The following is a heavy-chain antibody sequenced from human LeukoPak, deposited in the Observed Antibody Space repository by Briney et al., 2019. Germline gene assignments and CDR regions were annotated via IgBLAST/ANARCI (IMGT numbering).Heavy chain of an antibody. Sequence: GGSLRLSCAASGFTFSSYWMHCVPQAPGKGLVWVSRINSDGSSTRYADSVNGRFTISRDNAKNTLYLQMNSLRAEGTAVYYCARAQPPLYGDYVGWGQGTLVTVSS. D-gene: IGHD4-17*01. CDR3: ARAQPPLYGDYVG. CDR2: INSDGSST. J-gene: IGHJ4*02. V-gene: IGHV3-74*01. CDR1: GFTFSSYW.